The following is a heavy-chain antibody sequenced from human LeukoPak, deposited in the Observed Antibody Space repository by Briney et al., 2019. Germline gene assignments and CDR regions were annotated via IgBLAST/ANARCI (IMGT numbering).Heavy chain of an antibody. J-gene: IGHJ5*02. Sequence: ASVKVSCKASGYTFTSYDINWVRQATGQGREWMGWMNPNSGNTGYAQKFQGRVTMTRNTSISTAYMDMSSLRSEEPAVYYCARGAVAGGGDWFDHWGQGTLVTVSS. CDR1: GYTFTSYD. V-gene: IGHV1-8*01. CDR2: MNPNSGNT. CDR3: ARGAVAGGGDWFDH. D-gene: IGHD6-19*01.